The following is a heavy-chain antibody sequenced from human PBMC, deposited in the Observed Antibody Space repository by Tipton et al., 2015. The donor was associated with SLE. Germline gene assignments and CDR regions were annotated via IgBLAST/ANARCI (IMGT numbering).Heavy chain of an antibody. CDR1: GDSISSSSHD. CDR2: IFYSGST. Sequence: TLSLTCTVSGDSISSSSHDWAWIRQPPGKGLEWIGNIFYSGSTYYTPSLKSRLTISVDTSKSQFSLRLSSVTAADTAVYFCARLRMGNWYFDLWGRGTLVTVSS. CDR3: ARLRMGNWYFDL. V-gene: IGHV4-39*07. J-gene: IGHJ2*01. D-gene: IGHD7-27*01.